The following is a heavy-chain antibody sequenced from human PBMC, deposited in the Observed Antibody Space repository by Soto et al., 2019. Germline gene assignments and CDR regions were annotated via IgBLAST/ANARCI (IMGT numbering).Heavy chain of an antibody. D-gene: IGHD3-22*01. V-gene: IGHV4-59*01. CDR1: GGSISSYY. CDR3: AKEADISGYNPDY. J-gene: IGHJ4*02. CDR2: IYYSGRT. Sequence: SETLSLTCTVSGGSISSYYWSWIRQPPGKGLEWIGYIYYSGRTNYNPSLKSRVTISVDTSKNQFSLKLSSVTAADTAVYYCAKEADISGYNPDYWGQGTQVTVSS.